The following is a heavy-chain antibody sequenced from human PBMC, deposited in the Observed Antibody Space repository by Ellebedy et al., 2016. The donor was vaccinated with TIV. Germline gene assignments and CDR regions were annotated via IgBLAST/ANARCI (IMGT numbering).Heavy chain of an antibody. V-gene: IGHV3-7*04. D-gene: IGHD2-2*01. J-gene: IGHJ3*01. CDR1: GFTLRRFW. CDR3: VRDTVAVPDGNTFDF. Sequence: GESLKISCAASGFTLRRFWAGWIRQAPGKGLEWVAHMKYDEIERYQANSVKGRFTISRDNARNSLYLQMKSLRVDDTAVYYCVRDTVAVPDGNTFDFWGQGTMVSVS. CDR2: MKYDEIER.